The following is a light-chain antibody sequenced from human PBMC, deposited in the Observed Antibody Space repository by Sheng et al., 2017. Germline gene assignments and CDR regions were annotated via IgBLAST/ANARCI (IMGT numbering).Light chain of an antibody. CDR3: HVWDSRHVV. CDR2: EDS. J-gene: IGLJ2*01. V-gene: IGLV3-1*01. CDR1: NLEDKY. Sequence: SYELTQPPSVSVSPGQTASITCSGDNLEDKYVCWYQQKPGQSPVLVIYEDSKRPSGIPERISGSNSGNTATLTISGTQAMDEADYYCHVWDSRHVVFGGGTKLTVL.